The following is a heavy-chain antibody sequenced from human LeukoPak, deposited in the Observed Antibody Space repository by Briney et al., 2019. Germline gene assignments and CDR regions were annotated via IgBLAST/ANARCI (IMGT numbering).Heavy chain of an antibody. Sequence: SETLSLTCTVSGGSLSSGTYYWGWVRQPRGTGREWLGSIYHRGSTYNNPSLKSPVTISVDTSKNQFSLKLSSLTAADTAVYYCARDRKYYYHMDVWGKGTTVTVSS. D-gene: IGHD1-14*01. V-gene: IGHV4-39*07. CDR2: IYHRGST. CDR3: ARDRKYYYHMDV. CDR1: GGSLSSGTYY. J-gene: IGHJ6*03.